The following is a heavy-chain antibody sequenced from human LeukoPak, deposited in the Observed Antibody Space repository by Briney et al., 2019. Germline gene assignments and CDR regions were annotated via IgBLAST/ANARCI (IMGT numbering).Heavy chain of an antibody. J-gene: IGHJ4*02. CDR2: IYYSGST. V-gene: IGHV4-59*01. D-gene: IGHD3-10*01. Sequence: SETLSLTCSVSGGSISSYYWSCIRQPPGKGLEWLGCIYYSGSTNYNPSLKSRVTISLDTSKNQFSLRLSSVTAADTAVYYCARSRVPDYWGQGTLVTVSS. CDR1: GGSISSYY. CDR3: ARSRVPDY.